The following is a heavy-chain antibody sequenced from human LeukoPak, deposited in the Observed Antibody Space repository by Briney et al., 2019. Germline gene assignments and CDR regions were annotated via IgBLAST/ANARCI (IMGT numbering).Heavy chain of an antibody. J-gene: IGHJ4*02. Sequence: PGGSLRLSCAASGFTFSSYAMSWVRQAPGKGLEWVSVIYSGGSTYYADSVKGRFTISRDNSKNTLYLQMNSLRAEDTAVYYCARVLSSGYDYYFDYWGQGTLVTVSS. CDR1: GFTFSSYA. CDR3: ARVLSSGYDYYFDY. CDR2: IYSGGST. D-gene: IGHD5-12*01. V-gene: IGHV3-66*01.